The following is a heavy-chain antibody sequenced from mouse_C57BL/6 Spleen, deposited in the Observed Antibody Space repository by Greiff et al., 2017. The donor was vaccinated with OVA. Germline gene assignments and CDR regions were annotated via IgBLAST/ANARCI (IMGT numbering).Heavy chain of an antibody. Sequence: EVKVEESGGGLVKPGGSLKLSCAASGFTFSSYTMSWVRQTPEKRLEWVATISGGGGNTYYPDSVKGRFTISRDNAKNTLYLQMSSLRSEDTALYYCARREYYGASFMDYWGQGTSVTVSS. CDR2: ISGGGGNT. CDR1: GFTFSSYT. D-gene: IGHD1-1*01. V-gene: IGHV5-9*01. J-gene: IGHJ4*01. CDR3: ARREYYGASFMDY.